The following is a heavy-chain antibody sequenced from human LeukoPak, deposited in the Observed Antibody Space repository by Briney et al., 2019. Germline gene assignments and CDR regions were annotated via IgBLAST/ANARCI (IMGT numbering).Heavy chain of an antibody. V-gene: IGHV4-39*01. CDR1: GGSISSSSYY. D-gene: IGHD5-24*01. J-gene: IGHJ3*02. CDR3: ARHPPRESRGNAFDI. CDR2: IYYSGST. Sequence: SETLSLTCTVSGGSISSSSYYWGWIRQPPGKGRGWSGSIYYSGSTHYNPSPKSRVTISVDTSKNQVSLKLSSVTAAGTALYYCARHPPRESRGNAFDIWGQGTVVTVSS.